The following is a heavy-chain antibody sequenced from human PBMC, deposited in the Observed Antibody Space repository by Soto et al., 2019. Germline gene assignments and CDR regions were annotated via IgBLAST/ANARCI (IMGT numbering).Heavy chain of an antibody. CDR3: ARHSSSWPIFDY. CDR2: IYYSGRS. V-gene: IGHV4-59*08. Sequence: QVQLQESGPGLVKPSETLSLTCTVSGGSIGNSYWSWIRQSPGKGLEWIGYIYYSGRSNYNPSLKSRVSISVDTSKNQFPLKLSSVTAADTAVYYCARHSSSWPIFDYWGQGTLVIVSS. CDR1: GGSIGNSY. D-gene: IGHD6-13*01. J-gene: IGHJ4*02.